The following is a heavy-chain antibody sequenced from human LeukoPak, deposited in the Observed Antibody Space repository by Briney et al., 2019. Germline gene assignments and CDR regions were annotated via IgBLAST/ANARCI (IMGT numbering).Heavy chain of an antibody. Sequence: GGSLRLSCAASGFTFSSYAMHWVRQAPGKGLEWVAVISYDGSNKYYADSVKGRFTISRDNSKNTLYLQMNSLRAEGTAVYYCARGRDYGDYVGPDYWGQGTLVTVSS. CDR1: GFTFSSYA. J-gene: IGHJ4*02. V-gene: IGHV3-30-3*01. CDR3: ARGRDYGDYVGPDY. D-gene: IGHD4-17*01. CDR2: ISYDGSNK.